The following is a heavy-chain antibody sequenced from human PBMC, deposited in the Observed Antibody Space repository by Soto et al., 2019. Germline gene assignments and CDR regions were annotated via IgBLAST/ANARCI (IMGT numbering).Heavy chain of an antibody. J-gene: IGHJ4*02. D-gene: IGHD2-15*01. CDR2: IYYSGST. Sequence: QVQLQESGPGLVKPSETLSLTCTVSGGSVSSGSYYWSWIRQPPGKGLEWIGYIYYSGSTNYNPSLKRRVAISVDTSKHQFSLKLSSVTAADTAVYYCAKGYCSGGSCYGFDYWGQGTLVTVSS. CDR3: AKGYCSGGSCYGFDY. CDR1: GGSVSSGSYY. V-gene: IGHV4-61*01.